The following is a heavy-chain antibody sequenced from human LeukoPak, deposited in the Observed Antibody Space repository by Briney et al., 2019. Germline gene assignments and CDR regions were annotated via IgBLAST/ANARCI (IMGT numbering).Heavy chain of an antibody. CDR1: GFTFSSYG. V-gene: IGHV3-23*01. CDR3: AKDWGEYFDYVWGSFTSFDS. CDR2: ISGSGHRT. D-gene: IGHD3-16*01. J-gene: IGHJ4*02. Sequence: GGTLRLSCAASGFTFSSYGVSWVRQAPGKGLEWVSGISGSGHRTYYADSVKGRFTISRDNAKSTLYLQMNSLRAEDTAVYYCAKDWGEYFDYVWGSFTSFDSWGQGTLVTVSS.